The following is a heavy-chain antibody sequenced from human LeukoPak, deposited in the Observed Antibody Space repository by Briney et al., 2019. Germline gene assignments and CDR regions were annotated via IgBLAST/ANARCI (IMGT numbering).Heavy chain of an antibody. CDR1: GGSISRHY. CDR3: ARGCSSTSCYASYWFDP. V-gene: IGHV4-59*11. D-gene: IGHD2-2*01. J-gene: IGHJ5*02. CDR2: IYYSGST. Sequence: PSETLSLTCTVSGGSISRHYWSWIRQPPGKGLEWIGYIYYSGSTNYNPSLKSRVTISVDTSKNQFSLKLSSVTAADTAVYYCARGCSSTSCYASYWFDPWGQGTLVTVSS.